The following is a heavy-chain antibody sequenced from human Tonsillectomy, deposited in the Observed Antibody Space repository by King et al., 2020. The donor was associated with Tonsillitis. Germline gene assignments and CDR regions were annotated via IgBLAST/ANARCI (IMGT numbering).Heavy chain of an antibody. J-gene: IGHJ4*02. CDR1: GFTFSSDS. Sequence: VQLVESGGGLVQPGGSLRLSCSASGFTFSSDSMNWVRQAPGKGLEWVSYIHKGGTTIYYADSLKGRFTISRDNAKNSLSLQMSSLGAEDTAVYYCARDPHSLDYWGQGTLVTVSS. V-gene: IGHV3-48*01. CDR3: ARDPHSLDY. D-gene: IGHD5-18*01. CDR2: IHKGGTTI.